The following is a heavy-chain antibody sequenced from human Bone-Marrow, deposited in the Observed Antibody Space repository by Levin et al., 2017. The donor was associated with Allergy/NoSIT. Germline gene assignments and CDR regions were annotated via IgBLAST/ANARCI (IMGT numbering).Heavy chain of an antibody. Sequence: LGESLKISCAASGFTFSTYAISWVRQAPGKGLEWVSSISGSGGSTYYADSVTGRFTISRDNSKTTLYLQMNSLRGEDTALYYCAKDPRFCTGTSCSYGLDVWGQGTTVTVSS. V-gene: IGHV3-23*01. J-gene: IGHJ6*02. CDR1: GFTFSTYA. CDR3: AKDPRFCTGTSCSYGLDV. CDR2: ISGSGGST. D-gene: IGHD2-2*01.